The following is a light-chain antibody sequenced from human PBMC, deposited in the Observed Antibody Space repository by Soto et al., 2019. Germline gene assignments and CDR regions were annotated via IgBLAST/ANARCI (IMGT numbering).Light chain of an antibody. J-gene: IGLJ2*01. Sequence: QSVLTQPASVSGSPGQSITISCAGTMRDVGAYNLVSWYQQHPGRAPQLIIYEVRNRPSGISFRFSGSKSGNTASLTISGLKAEDEADYYCSSYTSISSLIFGGGTKLTVL. CDR2: EVR. V-gene: IGLV2-14*01. CDR1: MRDVGAYNL. CDR3: SSYTSISSLI.